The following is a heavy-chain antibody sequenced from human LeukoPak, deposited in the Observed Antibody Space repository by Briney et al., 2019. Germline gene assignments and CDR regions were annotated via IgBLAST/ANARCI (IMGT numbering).Heavy chain of an antibody. D-gene: IGHD3-22*01. CDR2: ISSSSSTI. V-gene: IGHV3-48*02. CDR3: ARVQYYYDSSGPPDY. Sequence: GGSLRLSCAASGFTFSSYSVNWVRQAPGKGLEWVSYISSSSSTIYYADSVKGRFTISRDNAKNSLYLQMNSLRDEDTAVYYCARVQYYYDSSGPPDYWGQGTLVTASS. J-gene: IGHJ4*02. CDR1: GFTFSSYS.